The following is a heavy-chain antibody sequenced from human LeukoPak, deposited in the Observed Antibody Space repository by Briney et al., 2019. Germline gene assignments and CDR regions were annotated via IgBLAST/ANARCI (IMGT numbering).Heavy chain of an antibody. CDR2: ISNDGVT. CDR3: GGSGSYYTPSYY. D-gene: IGHD3-10*01. V-gene: IGHV3-53*01. CDR1: DFPVSDNY. Sequence: PGGSLRLSCATSDFPVSDNYMSWVRQAPGRGLEWVSVISNDGVTDYADSVKGRFTISRDDSNDTVSLQMSSLRPEDTAVYYCGGSGSYYTPSYYWGQGTLVTVSS. J-gene: IGHJ4*02.